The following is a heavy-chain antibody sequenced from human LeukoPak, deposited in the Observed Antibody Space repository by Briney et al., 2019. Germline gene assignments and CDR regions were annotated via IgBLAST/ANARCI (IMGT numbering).Heavy chain of an antibody. Sequence: SETLSLTCTVSGGSISSGSYYWSWIRQPAGKGLEWIGRIYTSGSTNYNPSLKSRVTISVDTSKNQFSLKLSSVTAADTAVYYCAGARGYRFDYWGQGTLVTVSS. CDR1: GGSISSGSYY. CDR3: AGARGYRFDY. CDR2: IYTSGST. D-gene: IGHD3-10*01. J-gene: IGHJ4*02. V-gene: IGHV4-61*02.